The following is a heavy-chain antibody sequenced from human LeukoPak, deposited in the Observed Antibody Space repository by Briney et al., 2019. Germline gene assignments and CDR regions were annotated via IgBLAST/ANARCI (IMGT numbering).Heavy chain of an antibody. V-gene: IGHV5-51*01. J-gene: IGHJ5*02. CDR3: ARQHGVGWFDP. CDR1: GYSFTSSW. D-gene: IGHD2-15*01. Sequence: GESLKISCQASGYSFTSSWIGWARQMPGKGLEWMAIINPGDSDTRYSPSFQGQVTISADKSISTVYLQWGSLKASDTAMYYCARQHGVGWFDPWGQGTLVTVSS. CDR2: INPGDSDT.